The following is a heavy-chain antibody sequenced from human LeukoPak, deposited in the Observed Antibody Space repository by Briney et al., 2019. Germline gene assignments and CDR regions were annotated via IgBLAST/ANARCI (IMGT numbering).Heavy chain of an antibody. J-gene: IGHJ4*02. Sequence: SQTLSLTCTVSGGSISSGGYYWSWIRHHPGKGLEWIGHIYYSGTSFYNPSLTSRVTISVDTSKNQFSLKLTSVNDADTAVYYCARIERSSYSLGFDYWGQGTLVTVSS. CDR1: GGSISSGGYY. CDR2: IYYSGTS. V-gene: IGHV4-31*03. CDR3: ARIERSSYSLGFDY. D-gene: IGHD6-6*01.